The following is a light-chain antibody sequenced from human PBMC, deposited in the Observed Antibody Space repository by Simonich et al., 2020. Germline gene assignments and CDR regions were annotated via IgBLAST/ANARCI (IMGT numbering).Light chain of an antibody. Sequence: DIQMTQSPSTLSASVGDRVTITCRASQGISSWLAWSQQKPVKAPKLLIYKASSLESGVPSRFSGSGSGTEFTLTISSLQPDDFATYYCQQSYSTPLTFGGGTKVEIK. CDR1: QGISSW. V-gene: IGKV1-5*03. CDR3: QQSYSTPLT. J-gene: IGKJ4*01. CDR2: KAS.